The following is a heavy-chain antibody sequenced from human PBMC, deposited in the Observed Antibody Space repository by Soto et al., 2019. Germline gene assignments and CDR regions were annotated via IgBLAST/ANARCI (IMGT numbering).Heavy chain of an antibody. V-gene: IGHV2-5*02. CDR3: AHHPYYGLGSYSFDY. D-gene: IGHD3-10*01. Sequence: QITLKESGPTLERPTQTLTLSCTFCGFSLTTSGVGVGWIRQPPGKALEWLAVIYWDDDKRYSSSLKSRLTITKDTSKNQVVLTMTNMDPVYTATYYCAHHPYYGLGSYSFDYWGQGTLVTVSS. J-gene: IGHJ4*02. CDR2: IYWDDDK. CDR1: GFSLTTSGVG.